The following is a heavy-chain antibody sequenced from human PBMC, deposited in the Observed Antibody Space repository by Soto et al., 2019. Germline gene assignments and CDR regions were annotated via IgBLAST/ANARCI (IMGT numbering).Heavy chain of an antibody. J-gene: IGHJ4*02. CDR2: ISSSSSYT. V-gene: IGHV3-11*06. CDR3: ARGRWAAARYFDY. D-gene: IGHD2-2*01. CDR1: GFTFSDYY. Sequence: GGSLRLSCAASGFTFSDYYMSWIRQAPGKGLEWVSYISSSSSYTNYADSVKGRFTISRDNAKNSLYLQMNSLRAEDTAVYYCARGRWAAARYFDYWGQGTRVTVSS.